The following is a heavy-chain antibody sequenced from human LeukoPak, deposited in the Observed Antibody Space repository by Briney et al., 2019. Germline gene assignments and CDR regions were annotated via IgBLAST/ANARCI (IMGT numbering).Heavy chain of an antibody. CDR2: VYSGGST. CDR1: GFTFSSYA. D-gene: IGHD4-23*01. Sequence: PGGSLRLSCAASGFTFSSYAMSWVRQAPGKGLEWVSVVYSGGSTYYADSVTGRFTISRDNSKNTLYLQMNSLRAEDTAVYYCATVGDYGGNAPLGYWGQGTLVTVSS. V-gene: IGHV3-66*01. CDR3: ATVGDYGGNAPLGY. J-gene: IGHJ4*02.